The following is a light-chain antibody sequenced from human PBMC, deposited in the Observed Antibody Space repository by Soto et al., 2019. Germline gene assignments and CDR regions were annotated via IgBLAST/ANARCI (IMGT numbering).Light chain of an antibody. CDR3: QLYGTSPVYT. CDR1: QSVSSSY. Sequence: EIVLTQSPGTLSLSPGERAIFSCRASQSVSSSYLAWYQQKYGQAPRLLIYGASRRATGIPDRFSGSGSGTDFTLTISRLEPEDFAVYYCQLYGTSPVYTFCQGTKLESK. CDR2: GAS. V-gene: IGKV3-20*01. J-gene: IGKJ2*01.